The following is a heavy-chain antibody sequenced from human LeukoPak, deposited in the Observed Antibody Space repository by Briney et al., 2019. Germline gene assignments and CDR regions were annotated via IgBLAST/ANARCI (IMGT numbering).Heavy chain of an antibody. CDR2: INTNGSST. V-gene: IGHV3-74*01. J-gene: IGHJ4*02. CDR1: GFTFSSYC. Sequence: GGSLKLSCSASGFTFSSYCMHWVRQAPGKGLEWVSRINTNGSSTNYAHTVKGRFTISRDNAKNTLYLQLNSLRSEDTAMYYCGREVYYSNYLGYWGQGTLVSVSS. D-gene: IGHD3-10*01. CDR3: GREVYYSNYLGY.